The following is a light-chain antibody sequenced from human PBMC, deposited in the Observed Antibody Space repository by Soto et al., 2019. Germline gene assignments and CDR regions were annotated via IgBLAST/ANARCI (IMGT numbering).Light chain of an antibody. CDR3: SSYAGSNIVV. Sequence: QSALTQPPSASGSPGQSVTISCTGTSSDVGGYNFVSWYQQHPGKAPKLMIYEVSERPSGVPDRFSGSKSGNTASLTVSGHKAEDEADYYCSSYAGSNIVVFGGGTKLTVL. CDR2: EVS. CDR1: SSDVGGYNF. J-gene: IGLJ2*01. V-gene: IGLV2-8*01.